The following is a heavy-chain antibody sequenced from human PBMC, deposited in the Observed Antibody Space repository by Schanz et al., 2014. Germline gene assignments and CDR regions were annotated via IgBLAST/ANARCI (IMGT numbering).Heavy chain of an antibody. CDR3: AKGRFGELSAFDI. CDR1: GFAFSSYG. CDR2: INGDGSNT. Sequence: EVQLLESGGGLVQPGGSLRLSCLASGFAFSSYGMNWLRQAPGKGLEWVSRINGDGSNTNYADSVKGRFTISRDNAKNTLYLQMNSLSAEDTAVYYCAKGRFGELSAFDIWGQGTMVTVSS. V-gene: IGHV3-74*02. D-gene: IGHD3-10*01. J-gene: IGHJ3*02.